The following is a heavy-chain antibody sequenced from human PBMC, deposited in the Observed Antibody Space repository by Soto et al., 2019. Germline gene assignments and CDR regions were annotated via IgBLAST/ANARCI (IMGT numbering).Heavy chain of an antibody. CDR1: GGTFRSYG. Sequence: QVQLEQSGAEVKKAGSSVRVSCQASGGTFRSYGISWVRQAPGQGLEWMGGIVPMYGTPNYAQRFLGRVTITADQTTSTAYMELSSLSSEDTAVYYCARAEGVAALYYGMAVWGQGTTVTVSS. V-gene: IGHV1-69*01. CDR2: IVPMYGTP. D-gene: IGHD2-15*01. J-gene: IGHJ6*02. CDR3: ARAEGVAALYYGMAV.